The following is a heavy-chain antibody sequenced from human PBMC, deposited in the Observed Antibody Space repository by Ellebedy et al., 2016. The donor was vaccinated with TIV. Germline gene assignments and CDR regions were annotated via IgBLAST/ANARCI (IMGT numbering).Heavy chain of an antibody. Sequence: GESLKISCAASGFTFSSYWMSWVRQAPGKGLEWVANIKQDGSEKYYVDSVKGRFTISRDNSKNTLYLQMNSLRAEDTAVYYCARDHYGDYAPYWTPGYFDYWGQGTLVTVSS. V-gene: IGHV3-7*01. CDR3: ARDHYGDYAPYWTPGYFDY. J-gene: IGHJ4*02. CDR2: IKQDGSEK. D-gene: IGHD4-17*01. CDR1: GFTFSSYW.